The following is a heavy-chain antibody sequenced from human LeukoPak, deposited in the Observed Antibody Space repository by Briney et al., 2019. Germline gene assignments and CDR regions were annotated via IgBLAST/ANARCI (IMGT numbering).Heavy chain of an antibody. J-gene: IGHJ3*02. CDR1: GFTFSTYL. CDR3: ARGRSYDFWSGYGAGDAFDI. V-gene: IGHV3-74*01. Sequence: PGGSLRLSCAASGFTFSTYLMHWVRQAPGKGLVWVSRIHGDGISTTYADSVKGRFTISRDNAKNTLYLQMNSLRAEDTAVYYCARGRSYDFWSGYGAGDAFDIWGQGTMVTVSS. CDR2: IHGDGIST. D-gene: IGHD3-3*01.